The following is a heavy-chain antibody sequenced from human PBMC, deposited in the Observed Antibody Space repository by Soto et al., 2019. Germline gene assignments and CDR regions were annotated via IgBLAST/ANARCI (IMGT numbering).Heavy chain of an antibody. V-gene: IGHV4-30-4*01. CDR1: GASISSDDYY. J-gene: IGHJ6*02. Sequence: QVQLQESGPGLVKPSQTLSLTCSISGASISSDDYYWSWFRQPPGKGLEWIGYISYSGSTYYNPSHKRRITISVDTSTNQFSLILSSVNDADTAVFSCDRKVNNYYGMDVWGQGTMVTVSS. CDR3: DRKVNNYYGMDV. CDR2: ISYSGST.